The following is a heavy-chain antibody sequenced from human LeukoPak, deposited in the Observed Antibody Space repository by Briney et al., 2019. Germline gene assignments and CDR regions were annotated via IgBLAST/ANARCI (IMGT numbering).Heavy chain of an antibody. CDR2: IYSSGST. Sequence: SETLSLTCTVSGGSISSSSDYWGWIRQPAGKGLEWIGRIYSSGSTNYNPSLKSRVTISVDTSKNQFSLKLSSVTAADTAVYYCARGGYCGGDCYFYYWGQGTLVTVSS. CDR1: GGSISSSSDY. CDR3: ARGGYCGGDCYFYY. V-gene: IGHV4-61*02. D-gene: IGHD2-21*02. J-gene: IGHJ4*02.